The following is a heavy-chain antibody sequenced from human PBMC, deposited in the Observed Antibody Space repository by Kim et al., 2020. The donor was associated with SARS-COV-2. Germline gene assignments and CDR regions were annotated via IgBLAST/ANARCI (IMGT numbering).Heavy chain of an antibody. CDR2: IDWDDDK. D-gene: IGHD3-10*01. V-gene: IGHV2-70*11. CDR1: GFSLSTSGMC. CDR3: ARYITMVRGEPYYYYGMDV. J-gene: IGHJ6*02. Sequence: SGPTLVNPTQTLTLTCTFSGFSLSTSGMCVSWIRQPPGKALEWLARIDWDDDKYYSTSLKTRLTISKDTSKNQVVLTMTNMDPVDTATYYCARYITMVRGEPYYYYGMDVWGQGTTVTVSS.